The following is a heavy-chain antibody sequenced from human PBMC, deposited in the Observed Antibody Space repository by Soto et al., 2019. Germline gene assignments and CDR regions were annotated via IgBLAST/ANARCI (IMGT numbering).Heavy chain of an antibody. Sequence: QVHLVESGGGLVKPGGSLRLSCTASGFTFSDFHMNWIRQAPGRGLEWISYISTRGSTIHYVDSVKGRFTISRDNAKNSLYLHLNSLRAVDTPVYYCARHRPKVRVDYWGQGTLATVSS. J-gene: IGHJ4*02. CDR3: ARHRPKVRVDY. D-gene: IGHD3-10*01. CDR2: ISTRGSTI. CDR1: GFTFSDFH. V-gene: IGHV3-11*01.